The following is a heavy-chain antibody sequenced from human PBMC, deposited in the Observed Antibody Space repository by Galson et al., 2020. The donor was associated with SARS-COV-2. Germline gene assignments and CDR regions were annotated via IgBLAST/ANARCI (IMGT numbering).Heavy chain of an antibody. Sequence: GGSLRLSCRSSGFTFGDFAMSWFRQAPGKGLEWVGFIRSKRYGGTTEYAASVEGTFIISRDDSKSTAYLQMNSLKTEDTAVYYCTRDRGADFSNYVFGQKYYGMDVWGPGTTVIVSS. CDR3: TRDRGADFSNYVFGQKYYGMDV. CDR2: IRSKRYGGTT. CDR1: GFTFGDFA. D-gene: IGHD4-4*01. J-gene: IGHJ6*02. V-gene: IGHV3-49*03.